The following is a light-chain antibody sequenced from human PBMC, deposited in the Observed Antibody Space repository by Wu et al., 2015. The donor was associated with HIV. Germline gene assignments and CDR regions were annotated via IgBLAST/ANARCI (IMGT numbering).Light chain of an antibody. CDR3: QQRNIWPLT. V-gene: IGKV3D-20*02. J-gene: IGKJ5*01. CDR1: QSVSSSY. CDR2: GAS. Sequence: EIVLTQSPGTLSLSPGERATLSCRASQSVSSSYLAWYQQKPGQAPRLLIYGASSRATGIPARFSGTGSGTDFTLTISSLEPDDFAVYYCQQRNIWPLTFGQGTRLEIK.